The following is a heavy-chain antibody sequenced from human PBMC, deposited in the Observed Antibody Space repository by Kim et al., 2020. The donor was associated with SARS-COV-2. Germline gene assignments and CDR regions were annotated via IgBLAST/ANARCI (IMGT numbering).Heavy chain of an antibody. D-gene: IGHD3-9*01. V-gene: IGHV4-30-4*01. CDR3: AKTYYDISREGWFDP. CDR2: IYYSGST. J-gene: IGHJ5*02. CDR1: GGSISSGDYY. Sequence: SETLSLTCTVSGGSISSGDYYWSWIREAPWKGLEWIGYIYYSGSTYYNPSLKSRVTIAVDTSKNQFSLKLSSVTAADTAVYYCAKTYYDISREGWFDPWGQGTLVTVSS.